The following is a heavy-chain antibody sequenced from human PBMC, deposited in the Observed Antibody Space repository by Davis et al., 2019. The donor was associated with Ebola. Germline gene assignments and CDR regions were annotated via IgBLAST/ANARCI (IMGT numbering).Heavy chain of an antibody. CDR2: IIPVSSTI. J-gene: IGHJ5*02. CDR3: VRDYSGSFYGWFDP. V-gene: IGHV1-69*13. CDR1: GYTFTSYG. Sequence: AASVKVSCKASGYTFTSYGISWVRQAPGQGLEWLGGIIPVSSTIKHAPKFQGRVAITADESTGTAYLYLSSLTFDDTAVYYCVRDYSGSFYGWFDPWGQGTLVTVSS. D-gene: IGHD1-26*01.